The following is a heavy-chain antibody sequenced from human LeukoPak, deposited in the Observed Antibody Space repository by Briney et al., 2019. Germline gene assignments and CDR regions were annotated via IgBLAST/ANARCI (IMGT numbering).Heavy chain of an antibody. D-gene: IGHD6-19*01. CDR3: ARESIAVAGTDY. CDR2: ISSSSSYI. Sequence: PGGSLRLSCAASGFTFSSYGMNWVRQAPGKGLEWVSSISSSSSYIYYADSVKGRFTISRDNAKNSLYLQMNSLRAEDTAVYYCARESIAVAGTDYWGQGTLVTVSS. CDR1: GFTFSSYG. V-gene: IGHV3-21*01. J-gene: IGHJ4*02.